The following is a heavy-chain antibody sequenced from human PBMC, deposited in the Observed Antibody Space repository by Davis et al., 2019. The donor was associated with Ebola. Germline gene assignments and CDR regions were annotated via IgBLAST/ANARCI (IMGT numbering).Heavy chain of an antibody. D-gene: IGHD3-16*01. Sequence: GGSLRLSCAASGFTFSDYYMSWIRQAPGKGLEWVSYISGGGRTIYYADSVKGRFTMSRDNSKNTLYLQMNSLRAEDTAVYYCAREDFGLMDHDAFDIWGQGTMVTVSS. CDR1: GFTFSDYY. CDR2: ISGGGRTI. J-gene: IGHJ3*02. CDR3: AREDFGLMDHDAFDI. V-gene: IGHV3-11*04.